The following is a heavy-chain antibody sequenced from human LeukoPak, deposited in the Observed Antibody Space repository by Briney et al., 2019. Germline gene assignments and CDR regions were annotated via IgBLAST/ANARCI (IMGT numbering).Heavy chain of an antibody. Sequence: SETLSLTCTVSGGSISSSSYYWGWIRQPPGKGLEWIGSIYYSGSTYYNPSLKSRVTISVGTSKNQFSLKLSSVTAADTAVYYCARGRYGSSWHPLSYYYGMDVWGQGTTVTVSS. J-gene: IGHJ6*02. CDR3: ARGRYGSSWHPLSYYYGMDV. CDR1: GGSISSSSYY. V-gene: IGHV4-39*07. D-gene: IGHD6-13*01. CDR2: IYYSGST.